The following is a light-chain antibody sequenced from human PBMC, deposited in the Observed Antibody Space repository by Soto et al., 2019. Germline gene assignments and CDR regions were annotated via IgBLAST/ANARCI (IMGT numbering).Light chain of an antibody. CDR2: GNS. Sequence: QSVLTQPPSVSGAPGQRVTISCTGSSSNIWAGYDVHWYQHLPGTAPKLLIYGNSNRPSGVPDRFSGSNSGTSASLAITGLQADDEADYYCQSYYGSLSARVFGGGTEFTVL. J-gene: IGLJ3*02. V-gene: IGLV1-40*01. CDR3: QSYYGSLSARV. CDR1: SSNIWAGYD.